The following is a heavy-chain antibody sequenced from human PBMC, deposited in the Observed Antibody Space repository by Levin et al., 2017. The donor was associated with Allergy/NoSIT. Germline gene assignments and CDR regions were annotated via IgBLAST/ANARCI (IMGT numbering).Heavy chain of an antibody. CDR3: AREESGY. J-gene: IGHJ4*02. CDR1: GGSISSSSYY. V-gene: IGHV4-39*07. Sequence: SETLSLTCTVSGGSISSSSYYWGWIRQPPGTGLEWIGSIYYSGSTYYNPSLKSRVTISVDTSKNQFSLKLSSVTAADTAVYYCAREESGYWGQGTLVTVSS. D-gene: IGHD3-3*01. CDR2: IYYSGST.